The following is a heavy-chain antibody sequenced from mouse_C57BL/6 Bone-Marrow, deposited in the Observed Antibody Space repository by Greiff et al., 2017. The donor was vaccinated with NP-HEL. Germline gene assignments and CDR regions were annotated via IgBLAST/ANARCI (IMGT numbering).Heavy chain of an antibody. CDR3: ARQYYYGSSDYAMDY. V-gene: IGHV2-6-1*01. Sequence: VKLMESGPGLVAPSQSLSITCTVSGFSLTSYGVHWVRQPPGKGLEWLVVIWSDGSTTYNSALKSRLSISKDNSKSQVFLKMNSLQTDDTAMYYCARQYYYGSSDYAMDYWGQGTSVTVSS. J-gene: IGHJ4*01. CDR1: GFSLTSYG. D-gene: IGHD1-1*01. CDR2: IWSDGST.